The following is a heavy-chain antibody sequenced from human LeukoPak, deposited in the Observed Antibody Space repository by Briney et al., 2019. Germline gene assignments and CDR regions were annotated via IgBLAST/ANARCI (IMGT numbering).Heavy chain of an antibody. CDR2: ISGSGGST. CDR3: AKCAVVPAAALYYYYHMDV. D-gene: IGHD2-2*01. J-gene: IGHJ6*03. CDR1: GFTFSNYW. V-gene: IGHV3-23*01. Sequence: GGSLRLSCAASGFTFSNYWMSWVRQAPGKGLEWVSAISGSGGSTYYADSVKGRFTISRDNFKNTLYLQMNSLRADDTAVYYCAKCAVVPAAALYYYYHMDVWGKGTTVTVSS.